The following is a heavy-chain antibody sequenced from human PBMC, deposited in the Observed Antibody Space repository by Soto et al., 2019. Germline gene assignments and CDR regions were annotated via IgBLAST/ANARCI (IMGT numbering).Heavy chain of an antibody. CDR3: TRAYGAETFDF. Sequence: ASVKVSCKASGYTFNNYDIHWVRQAPGHGLEWMGWMNPNSGNTGYAQNFRGRVTMTQNTAIGTAYMELSSLRSDDTATYYCTRAYGAETFDFWGQGTRVTAPQ. J-gene: IGHJ5*01. CDR1: GYTFNNYD. CDR2: MNPNSGNT. D-gene: IGHD3-10*01. V-gene: IGHV1-8*02.